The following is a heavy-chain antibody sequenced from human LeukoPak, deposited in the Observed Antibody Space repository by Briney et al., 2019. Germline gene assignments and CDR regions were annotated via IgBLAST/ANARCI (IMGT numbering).Heavy chain of an antibody. CDR3: AKDLVTGSLDY. Sequence: GGSLRLSCAVSGFTFSSYGMSWVRQAPGKGLEWVSAISGSGGSTYYADSVKGRFTISRDNSKNTLYLQMNSLRAEDTAIYYCAKDLVTGSLDYWGQGTLVTVSS. D-gene: IGHD3-10*01. J-gene: IGHJ4*02. CDR1: GFTFSSYG. CDR2: ISGSGGST. V-gene: IGHV3-23*01.